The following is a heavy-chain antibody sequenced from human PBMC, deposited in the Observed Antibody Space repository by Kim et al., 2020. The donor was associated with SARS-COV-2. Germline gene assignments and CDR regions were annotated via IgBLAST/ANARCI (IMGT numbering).Heavy chain of an antibody. CDR2: IYYSGST. D-gene: IGHD1-26*01. V-gene: IGHV4-39*07. CDR1: GGSISSSSYY. J-gene: IGHJ6*02. Sequence: SETLSLTCTVSGGSISSSSYYWGWIRQPPGKGLEWIGSIYYSGSTYYNPSLKSRVTISVDTSKNQFSLKLSSVTAADTAVYYCARDEGDYYGMDVWGQGTTVTVSS. CDR3: ARDEGDYYGMDV.